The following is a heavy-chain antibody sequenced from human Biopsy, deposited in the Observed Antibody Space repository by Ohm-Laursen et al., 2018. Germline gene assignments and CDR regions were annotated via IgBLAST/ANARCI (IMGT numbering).Heavy chain of an antibody. CDR3: ARDRHHAAGSYAGMDV. Sequence: SVKVSCKSSGYTFTGHYMHWVRQAPGQGPEWMGWISGYNGNTNYPQSLQGRVTLTTDASSSTAYMELRGLRSDDTAVYYCARDRHHAAGSYAGMDVWGQGTTVTVSS. CDR2: ISGYNGNT. CDR1: GYTFTGHY. D-gene: IGHD3-10*01. J-gene: IGHJ6*02. V-gene: IGHV1-18*04.